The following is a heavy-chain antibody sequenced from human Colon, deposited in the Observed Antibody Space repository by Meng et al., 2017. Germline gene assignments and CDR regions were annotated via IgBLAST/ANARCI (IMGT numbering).Heavy chain of an antibody. V-gene: IGHV4-4*02. Sequence: QVLPQAAGPGLVKPSGTVSLTCAVSGDSITYDNWWSWLRQPPGKGLEWIGEIHHGRGTNYNPALRSRVTFSLDKSRNQLSLTLTSVTAADTAVYYCARNGFYSLGYWGPGALVTVSS. J-gene: IGHJ4*02. CDR1: GDSITYDNW. CDR3: ARNGFYSLGY. CDR2: IHHGRGT. D-gene: IGHD3-22*01.